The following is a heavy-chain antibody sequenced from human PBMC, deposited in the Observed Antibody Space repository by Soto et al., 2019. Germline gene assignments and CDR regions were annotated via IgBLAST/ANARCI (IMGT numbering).Heavy chain of an antibody. V-gene: IGHV3-21*02. Sequence: EVQLVESGGGLVRPGGSLRLSCVVSGLTFSTYSMNWVRQTPGKGLEWVSSISRTSSYIYYRDSVKGRFTISRDNAKNSLDLQMNGLRVEDTAVYYCVSDQKREHFETSGPNWFATWGQGTLVTVSS. CDR2: ISRTSSYI. CDR3: VSDQKREHFETSGPNWFAT. J-gene: IGHJ5*02. D-gene: IGHD6-19*01. CDR1: GLTFSTYS.